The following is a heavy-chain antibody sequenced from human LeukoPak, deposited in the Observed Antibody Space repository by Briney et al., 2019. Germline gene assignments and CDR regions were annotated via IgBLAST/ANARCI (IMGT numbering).Heavy chain of an antibody. CDR1: GFTFSNYG. CDR3: GKDRGFGQFLWGNDY. J-gene: IGHJ4*02. D-gene: IGHD3-10*01. Sequence: GGSLRLSCAASGFTFSNYGLSWVRQAPGQGLEWVSSISDSSGGRTPYADSVKSRFTISRDNSKNTLYLQMNSLRAEDTALYYCGKDRGFGQFLWGNDYWGQGTLVTVSS. CDR2: ISDSSGGRT. V-gene: IGHV3-23*01.